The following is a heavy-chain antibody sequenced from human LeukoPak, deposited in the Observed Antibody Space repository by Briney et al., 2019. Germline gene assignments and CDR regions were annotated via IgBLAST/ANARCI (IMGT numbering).Heavy chain of an antibody. V-gene: IGHV4-39*01. J-gene: IGHJ4*02. D-gene: IGHD2-2*01. Sequence: SETLSLTCAVYGGSFSGYYWGWIRQPPGKGLEWIGSIYYSGSTYYNPSLKSRVTISVDTSKNQFSLKLSSVTAADTAVYYCARHNHCSSTSCKPPWMYYFDYWGQGTLVTVSS. CDR2: IYYSGST. CDR3: ARHNHCSSTSCKPPWMYYFDY. CDR1: GGSFSGYY.